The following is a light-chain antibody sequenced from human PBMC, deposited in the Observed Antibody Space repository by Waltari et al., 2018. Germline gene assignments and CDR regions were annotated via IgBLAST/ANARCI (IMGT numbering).Light chain of an antibody. CDR3: QQRSTWPSLT. CDR2: DAS. Sequence: EIVLTQSPATLSLSPGERATLSCRASQSVSRHLVWYQQKPGQAPRLLIYDASNRAPGIPARFSGSGSGTDFTLTISSLEPEDFAMYYCQQRSTWPSLTFGGGTKVEIK. J-gene: IGKJ4*01. CDR1: QSVSRH. V-gene: IGKV3-11*01.